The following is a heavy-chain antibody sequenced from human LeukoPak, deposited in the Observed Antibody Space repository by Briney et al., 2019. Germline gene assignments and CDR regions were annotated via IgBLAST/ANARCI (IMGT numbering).Heavy chain of an antibody. Sequence: ASVKVSCKASGYTFTSYDINWVRQATGQGLEWMGWMNPNSGKTGYAQKFQGRVTITRNTSISTAYMELSSLRSEDTAVYYCARGGGGQGLVRGFYFYYMDVWGKGTTVTVSS. D-gene: IGHD3-10*02. CDR2: MNPNSGKT. V-gene: IGHV1-8*03. J-gene: IGHJ6*03. CDR1: GYTFTSYD. CDR3: ARGGGGQGLVRGFYFYYMDV.